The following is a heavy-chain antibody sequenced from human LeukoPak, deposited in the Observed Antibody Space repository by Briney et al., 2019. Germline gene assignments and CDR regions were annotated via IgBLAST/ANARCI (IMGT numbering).Heavy chain of an antibody. V-gene: IGHV1-58*01. D-gene: IGHD5-18*01. CDR3: ARGRSRDTADY. Sequence: ASVKVSCKASGFTFTSSAVQWVRQARGQRLEWIGWIVVGSGNTNYAQKFQGRVTMTRDTSTSTVYMELSSLRSEDTAVYYCARGRSRDTADYWGQGTLVTVSS. CDR2: IVVGSGNT. CDR1: GFTFTSSA. J-gene: IGHJ4*02.